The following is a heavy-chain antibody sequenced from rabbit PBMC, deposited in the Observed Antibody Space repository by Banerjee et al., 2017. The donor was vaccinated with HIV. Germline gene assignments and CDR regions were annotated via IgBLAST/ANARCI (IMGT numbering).Heavy chain of an antibody. CDR1: GFSFSNKAV. V-gene: IGHV1S45*01. D-gene: IGHD1-1*01. CDR3: ARDPSSSFSSYGMDL. J-gene: IGHJ6*01. CDR2: INAVTGKA. Sequence: QEQLVESGGGLVKPEGSLKLSCTASGFSFSNKAVMCWVRQAPGKGLEWIACINAVTGKAVYASWAKGRFTFSKTSSTTVTLQMTSLTAADTATYFCARDPSSSFSSYGMDLWGPGTLVTVS.